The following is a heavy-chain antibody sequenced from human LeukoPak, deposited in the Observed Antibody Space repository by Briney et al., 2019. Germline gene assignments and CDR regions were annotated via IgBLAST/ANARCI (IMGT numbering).Heavy chain of an antibody. J-gene: IGHJ4*02. Sequence: SVKVSCKASGGTFSSYAISWVRQAPGQGLEWMGGIIPIFGTANYAQKFQGRVTITADESTSTAYMELSSLRSEDTAVYYCARDGLLGGVWGSYRFDYWGQGTLVTVSS. CDR3: ARDGLLGGVWGSYRFDY. CDR1: GGTFSSYA. D-gene: IGHD3-16*02. V-gene: IGHV1-69*13. CDR2: IIPIFGTA.